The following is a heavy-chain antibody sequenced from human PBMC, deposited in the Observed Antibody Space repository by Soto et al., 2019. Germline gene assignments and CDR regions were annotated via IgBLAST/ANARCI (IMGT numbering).Heavy chain of an antibody. J-gene: IGHJ5*02. CDR2: IYWNDDK. V-gene: IGHV2-5*01. CDR1: GFSLSTSGVG. CDR3: AHGLLEWLFPSFDP. D-gene: IGHD3-3*01. Sequence: KSGPTLVNPTQTLTLTCTFSGFSLSTSGVGVGWIRQPPGKALEWLALIYWNDDKRYSPSLKSRLTITKDTSKNQVVLTMTNMDPVDTATYYCAHGLLEWLFPSFDPWGQGTLVTVSS.